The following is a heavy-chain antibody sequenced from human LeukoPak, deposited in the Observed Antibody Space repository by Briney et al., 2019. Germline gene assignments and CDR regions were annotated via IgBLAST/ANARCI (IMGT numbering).Heavy chain of an antibody. CDR2: IYYSGST. CDR3: ARQVESRLLWFGEPDY. V-gene: IGHV4-39*01. Sequence: KPSETLSLTCTVSGGSISSSSYYWGWIRQPPGKGLEWIGSIYYSGSTYYNPSRKSRVTISVDTSKNQFSLKLSSVTAVDTAVYYCARQVESRLLWFGEPDYWGQGTLVTVSS. J-gene: IGHJ4*02. CDR1: GGSISSSSYY. D-gene: IGHD3-10*01.